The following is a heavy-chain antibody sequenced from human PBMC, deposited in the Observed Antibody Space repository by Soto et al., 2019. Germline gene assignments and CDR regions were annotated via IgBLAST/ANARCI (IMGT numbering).Heavy chain of an antibody. Sequence: QVQLQESGPGLVKPSGTLSLTCAVSSDSITSSNWWSWVRQSPGKGLEWIGEVSHSGSTNYIPSLKSRVTISVDKSRNQFSLRLNSVTAADTAVYYCARTRYGGYDFDYWGQGTLVTVSS. V-gene: IGHV4-4*02. CDR3: ARTRYGGYDFDY. J-gene: IGHJ4*02. CDR1: SDSITSSNW. CDR2: VSHSGST. D-gene: IGHD5-12*01.